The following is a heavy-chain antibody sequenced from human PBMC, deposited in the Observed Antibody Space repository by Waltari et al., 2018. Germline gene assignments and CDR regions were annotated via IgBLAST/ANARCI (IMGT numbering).Heavy chain of an antibody. CDR2: INAGNGNT. J-gene: IGHJ4*02. Sequence: QVQLVQSGAEVKKPGAPVKVSCKASGYTFTSYAMHWVRQAPGQRLEWMGWINAGNGNTKYSQKFQGRVTITRDTSASTAYMELSSLRSEDTAVYYCARDAQNMVRGVIIRGYFDYWGQGTLVTVSS. CDR1: GYTFTSYA. D-gene: IGHD3-10*01. V-gene: IGHV1-3*01. CDR3: ARDAQNMVRGVIIRGYFDY.